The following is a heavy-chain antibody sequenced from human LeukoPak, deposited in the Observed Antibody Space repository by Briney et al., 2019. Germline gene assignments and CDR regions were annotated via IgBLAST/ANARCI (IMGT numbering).Heavy chain of an antibody. CDR3: ARDHSYGGYFDY. D-gene: IGHD5-18*01. V-gene: IGHV4-30-4*08. CDR2: IYYSGST. J-gene: IGHJ4*02. Sequence: PSQTLSLTCTVSGGSISSGDYYWSWIRRPPGKGLEWIGYIYYSGSTYYNPSLKSRVTISVDTSKNQFSLKLSSVTAADTAVYYCARDHSYGGYFDYWGQGTLVTVSS. CDR1: GGSISSGDYY.